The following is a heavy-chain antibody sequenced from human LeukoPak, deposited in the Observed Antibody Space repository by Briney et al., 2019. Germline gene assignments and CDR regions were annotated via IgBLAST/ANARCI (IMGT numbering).Heavy chain of an antibody. CDR1: GGSISSSGYY. J-gene: IGHJ4*02. CDR2: IYYSGTT. Sequence: SETLSLTCTVSGGSISSSGYYWGWIRQPPGKGLEWIGSIYYSGTTYYNPSLKSRVTISVDTSKNQFSLKLSSVTAADTAVYYCAGGIARIAAAGDFDYWGQGTLVTVSS. CDR3: AGGIARIAAAGDFDY. D-gene: IGHD6-13*01. V-gene: IGHV4-39*07.